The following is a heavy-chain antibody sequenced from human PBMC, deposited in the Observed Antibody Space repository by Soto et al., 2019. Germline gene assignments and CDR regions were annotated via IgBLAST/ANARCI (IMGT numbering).Heavy chain of an antibody. Sequence: GGSLRLSCAASGFTFSRYGMHWVRQAPGKGLEWVAVIWYDGSNKYYADSVKGRFTISRDNSKNTLYLQMNSLRAEDTAVYYCARGLGGGYFDSWGQGTLVTVSS. CDR1: GFTFSRYG. CDR3: ARGLGGGYFDS. V-gene: IGHV3-33*01. CDR2: IWYDGSNK. D-gene: IGHD3-10*01. J-gene: IGHJ4*02.